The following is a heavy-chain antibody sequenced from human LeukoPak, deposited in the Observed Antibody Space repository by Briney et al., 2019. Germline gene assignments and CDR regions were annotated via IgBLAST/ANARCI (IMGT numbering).Heavy chain of an antibody. V-gene: IGHV1-2*02. D-gene: IGHD5-24*01. CDR1: GYIFTAYY. J-gene: IGHJ3*02. CDR3: ARRNGYEAFDI. CDR2: IDPNSGDS. Sequence: ASVKVSCKASGYIFTAYYLHWVRQAPGQGLEWVGWIDPNSGDSSSAPRFQGRVTMTRDTSISTAYMELSSLRFDDSALYSCARRNGYEAFDIWGQGTMVIVSS.